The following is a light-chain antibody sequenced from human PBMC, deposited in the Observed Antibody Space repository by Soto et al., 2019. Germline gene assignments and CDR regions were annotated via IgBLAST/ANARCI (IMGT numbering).Light chain of an antibody. CDR2: RAS. Sequence: DIQMTHSPSTLSASVGDRVTITCRASQCISNWLAWYQQKPGKAPKLLIYRASSLESGVPSRFSGSGSGTEFTLTISSLQPDDFATYYCQQYNSYSPRLTFGGGTKVETK. CDR3: QQYNSYSPRLT. V-gene: IGKV1-5*03. J-gene: IGKJ4*01. CDR1: QCISNW.